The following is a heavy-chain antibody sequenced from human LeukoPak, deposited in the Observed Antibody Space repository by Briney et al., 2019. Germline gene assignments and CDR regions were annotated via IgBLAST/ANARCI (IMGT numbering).Heavy chain of an antibody. V-gene: IGHV2-5*02. CDR1: GFSLSTSGVG. J-gene: IGHJ3*02. D-gene: IGHD5-18*01. CDR3: AHTDTAMVDDAFDI. CDR2: IYWDDDK. Sequence: SGPALVKPTQTLTLTCTFSGFSLSTSGVGVGWIRQPPGKALEWLALIYWDDDKRYSPSLKSRLTIIKDTSKNQVVLTMTNMDRVDTATYYCAHTDTAMVDDAFDIWGQGTMVTVSS.